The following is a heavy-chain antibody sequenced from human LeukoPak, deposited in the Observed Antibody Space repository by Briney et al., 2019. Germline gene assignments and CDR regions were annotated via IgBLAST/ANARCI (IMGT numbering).Heavy chain of an antibody. D-gene: IGHD3-22*01. CDR3: ARQSSGSYVHFDF. V-gene: IGHV4-4*07. CDR1: GGSISSHY. J-gene: IGHJ4*02. CDR2: MSISGNT. Sequence: NPSETLSLTCTISGGSISSHYYSWIRQPAGKGLEWIGRMSISGNTNYNPSLKSRVTISVDKSKNQFSLKLSSVTAADTAMYYCARQSSGSYVHFDFWGQGTLVTVSS.